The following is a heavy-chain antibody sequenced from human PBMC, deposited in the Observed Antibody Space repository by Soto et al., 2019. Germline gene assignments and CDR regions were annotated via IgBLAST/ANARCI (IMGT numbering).Heavy chain of an antibody. CDR2: ISSSNSTR. Sequence: EVQLVESGGALVQPGGSLRLSCAASGFTFSTNSMNWVRQAPGKGLEWVSYISSSNSTRYYADSVKGRFTISRDNAKNSLYLKMNSLRAEDTAVYYCARPCNSSPGGYWGQGTLVTVSS. J-gene: IGHJ4*02. CDR3: ARPCNSSPGGY. CDR1: GFTFSTNS. V-gene: IGHV3-48*01. D-gene: IGHD6-13*01.